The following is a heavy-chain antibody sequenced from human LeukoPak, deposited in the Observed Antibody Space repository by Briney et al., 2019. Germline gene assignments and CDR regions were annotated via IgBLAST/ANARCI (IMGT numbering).Heavy chain of an antibody. V-gene: IGHV1-18*01. Sequence: ASVKVSCKASGYTLTSYGISWVRQAPGQGLEWMGWISAYNGNTNYAQKLRGRVTMTTDTSTSTAYMELRSLRSDDTAVYYCARVGRYCSGGSCWGPNDYWGQGTLVTVSS. D-gene: IGHD2-15*01. CDR2: ISAYNGNT. CDR1: GYTLTSYG. CDR3: ARVGRYCSGGSCWGPNDY. J-gene: IGHJ4*02.